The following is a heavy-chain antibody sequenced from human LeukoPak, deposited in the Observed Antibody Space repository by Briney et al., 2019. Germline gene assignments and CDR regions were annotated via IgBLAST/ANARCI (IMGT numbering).Heavy chain of an antibody. CDR1: SGSISSGVYY. J-gene: IGHJ4*02. CDR3: ARHGSYGSGSYYNVGFEY. CDR2: IYYSGGT. Sequence: SETLSLTCPVSSGSISSGVYYWGWIRQPPGKGLEWIASIYYSGGTYYNPSLQSRVTISVDTSRNQFSLSLSSVTAADTAVYYCARHGSYGSGSYYNVGFEYWGQGTLVTVSS. D-gene: IGHD3-10*01. V-gene: IGHV4-39*01.